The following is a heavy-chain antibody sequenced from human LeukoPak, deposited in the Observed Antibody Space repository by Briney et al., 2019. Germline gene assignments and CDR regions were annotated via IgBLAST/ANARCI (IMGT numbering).Heavy chain of an antibody. CDR3: ARSSINYYYYMDV. Sequence: SETLSLTCAVYGGSFSGYYWSWLRQPPGKGLEWIGEINHSGSTNYNPSLKSRVTISVDTSKNQFSLKLSSVTAADTAVYYCARSSINYYYYMDVWGKGTTVTVSS. J-gene: IGHJ6*03. CDR1: GGSFSGYY. CDR2: INHSGST. V-gene: IGHV4-34*01. D-gene: IGHD2/OR15-2a*01.